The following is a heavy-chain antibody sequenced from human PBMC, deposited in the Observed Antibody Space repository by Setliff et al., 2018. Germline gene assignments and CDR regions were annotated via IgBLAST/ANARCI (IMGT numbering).Heavy chain of an antibody. Sequence: PSETLSLTCSVSGGSISTYHWSWIRQPPEKGLEWIAYIHYSGSTNQNPSLKSRVTISVDTSKNQFSLKMSSMTAADTAVYYCARYRNYFDSGWYGGGIDYWGQGTLVTVSS. CDR1: GGSISTYH. J-gene: IGHJ4*02. D-gene: IGHD6-19*01. CDR3: ARYRNYFDSGWYGGGIDY. CDR2: IHYSGST. V-gene: IGHV4-59*01.